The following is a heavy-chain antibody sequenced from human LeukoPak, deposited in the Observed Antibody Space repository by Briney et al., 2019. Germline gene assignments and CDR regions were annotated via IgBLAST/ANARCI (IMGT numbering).Heavy chain of an antibody. J-gene: IGHJ4*02. CDR3: AKDRLGGPYFFHY. Sequence: GGSLRLSCAASGFTFSSSAMSWVRQAPGKGLEWVSSISRNSDYIYYADSLKGRFTVSRDNAKNTLYLQINSLRAEDTAVYFCAKDRLGGPYFFHYWGQGTLVTVSS. CDR2: ISRNSDYI. D-gene: IGHD3-16*01. CDR1: GFTFSSSA. V-gene: IGHV3-21*04.